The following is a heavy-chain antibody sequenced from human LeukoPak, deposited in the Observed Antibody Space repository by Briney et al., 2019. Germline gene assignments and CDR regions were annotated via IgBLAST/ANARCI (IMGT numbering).Heavy chain of an antibody. CDR2: VHYTGSR. D-gene: IGHD4/OR15-4a*01. CDR3: ARQRASGAWAFGY. CDR1: DDSITNIGYW. J-gene: IGHJ4*02. V-gene: IGHV4-39*01. Sequence: ASETLSLTCTVSDDSITNIGYWWAWIRQPPGKGLEWIASVHYTGSRHISPSLRSRVTISLDTSTHHLSLSLNSVTAADTAVYFCARQRASGAWAFGYWGQGTPLTVSS.